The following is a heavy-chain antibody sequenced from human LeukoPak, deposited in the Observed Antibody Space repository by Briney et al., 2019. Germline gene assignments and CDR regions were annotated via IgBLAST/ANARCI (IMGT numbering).Heavy chain of an antibody. V-gene: IGHV1-2*02. CDR1: GYIFTAYY. CDR3: TRIGDGYPY. CDR2: IKADSGDT. D-gene: IGHD5-24*01. J-gene: IGHJ4*02. Sequence: GASVTVSCKASGYIFTAYYLHWVRQAPVQGPEWMGWIKADSGDTNYARKFQGRVTMTRDTSITTVYMELSSLTSDDTAVYYCTRIGDGYPYWGQGSLVTVSS.